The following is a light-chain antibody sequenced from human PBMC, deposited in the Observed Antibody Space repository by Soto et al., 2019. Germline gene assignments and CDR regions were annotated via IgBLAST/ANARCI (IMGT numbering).Light chain of an antibody. Sequence: QSVLTQPPSVSGAPGQRVTISCTGSSSNFGTGYDVHWYQHLPGTAPKLLIYGNNNRPSGVPDRFSGSKSGTSASLAITGLQAGDEADYFCQSYDSSLRSYVFGTGTKV. V-gene: IGLV1-40*01. CDR3: QSYDSSLRSYV. CDR1: SSNFGTGYD. J-gene: IGLJ1*01. CDR2: GNN.